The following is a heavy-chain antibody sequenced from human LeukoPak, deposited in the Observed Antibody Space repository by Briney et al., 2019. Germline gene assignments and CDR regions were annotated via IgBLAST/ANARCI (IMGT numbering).Heavy chain of an antibody. CDR2: ISGSGDST. D-gene: IGHD6-6*01. V-gene: IGHV3-23*01. Sequence: PGGSLRLSCAASGLTFSSYALNWVRQALGKGPEWVSVISGSGDSTYYADSVKGRFTISRDNANNSLYLQMNSLRAEDTAVYYCAREEYTSTLLYYFDYWGQGTLVTVSS. CDR3: AREEYTSTLLYYFDY. J-gene: IGHJ4*02. CDR1: GLTFSSYA.